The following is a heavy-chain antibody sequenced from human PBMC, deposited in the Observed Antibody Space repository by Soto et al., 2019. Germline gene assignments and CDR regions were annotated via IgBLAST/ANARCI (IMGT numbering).Heavy chain of an antibody. J-gene: IGHJ6*04. CDR1: GFTVSSKY. CDR2: IQSGGPT. CDR3: ARDDGLCDGGRCYGVPLED. V-gene: IGHV3-66*01. D-gene: IGHD2-15*01. Sequence: EVQLVESGGGLVQPGGSLRLSCAASGFTVSSKYMSWVRQAPGKGLEWVSLIQSGGPTYYADSVKGRFTISRDTAENTVHLEMDSLRAEDTGVYYCARDDGLCDGGRCYGVPLEDWGNGTTVTVSS.